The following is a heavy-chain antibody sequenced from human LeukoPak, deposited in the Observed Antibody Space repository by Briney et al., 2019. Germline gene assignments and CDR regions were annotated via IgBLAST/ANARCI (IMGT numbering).Heavy chain of an antibody. J-gene: IGHJ4*02. V-gene: IGHV4-4*07. CDR2: IYSSGRT. CDR3: ARGRSLYFDN. CDR1: GGSISTYY. Sequence: SETLSLTCTVSGGSISTYYWSWIRQPAGKGLEWIGHIYSSGRTNYSPSLKSRVTMSVDTSKNQFSLMLSSVTAADTAVYYCARGRSLYFDNWGQGTLVTVSS.